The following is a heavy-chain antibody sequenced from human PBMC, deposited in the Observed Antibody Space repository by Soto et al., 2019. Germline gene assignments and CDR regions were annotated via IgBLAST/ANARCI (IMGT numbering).Heavy chain of an antibody. J-gene: IGHJ4*02. CDR1: GYTLTELS. D-gene: IGHD3-10*01. CDR2: FDPEDGET. Sequence: ASVKVSCKVFGYTLTELSMHWVRQAPGKGLEWMGGFDPEDGETIYAQKFQGRVTMTEDTSTDTAYMELSSLRSEDTAVYYCATVYYYGSGSWKNVDYWGQGTLVTVSS. CDR3: ATVYYYGSGSWKNVDY. V-gene: IGHV1-24*01.